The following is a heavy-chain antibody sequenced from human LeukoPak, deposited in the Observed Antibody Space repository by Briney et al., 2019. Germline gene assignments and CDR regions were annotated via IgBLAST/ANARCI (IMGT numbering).Heavy chain of an antibody. CDR1: GFTFSNSV. V-gene: IGHV3-23*01. J-gene: IGHJ4*02. CDR3: AKEEVPNDY. D-gene: IGHD1-1*01. CDR2: ISISGGTT. Sequence: GGSLRLACAASGFTFSNSVMSWVRQAPGKGLEWVSGISISGGTTYYAASVKGRFTISRDNSKNTVYLQLNSLRAEDTAVYYCAKEEVPNDYWGQGTLVTVSS.